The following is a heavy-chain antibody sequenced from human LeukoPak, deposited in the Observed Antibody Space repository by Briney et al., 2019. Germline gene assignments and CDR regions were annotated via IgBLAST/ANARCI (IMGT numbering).Heavy chain of an antibody. J-gene: IGHJ4*02. V-gene: IGHV3-7*01. Sequence: GGSLRLSWAASGFTFSSYWESWVRQAPGKGLEWVANIKQDGSEKYYVDSVKGRFTISRDNAKNSLYLQMNSLRAEDTAVYYCARDKEYGDSSDYWGQGTLVTVSS. CDR1: GFTFSSYW. CDR3: ARDKEYGDSSDY. D-gene: IGHD4-17*01. CDR2: IKQDGSEK.